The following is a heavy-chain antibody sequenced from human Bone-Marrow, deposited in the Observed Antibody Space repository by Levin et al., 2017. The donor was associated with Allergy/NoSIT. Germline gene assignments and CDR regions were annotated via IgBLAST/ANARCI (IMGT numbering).Heavy chain of an antibody. J-gene: IGHJ4*01. CDR3: ARATGTLGSWPWDY. D-gene: IGHD2-15*01. Sequence: PGGSLRLSCKASGSTFTGYYINWVRQAPGQGLEWMGWISPKSGDTEYAQNFQGRVTMTRDTSISTVYMELTTLTSDDTAVYYCARATGTLGSWPWDYWGQGTLVTASS. CDR1: GSTFTGYY. CDR2: ISPKSGDT. V-gene: IGHV1-2*02.